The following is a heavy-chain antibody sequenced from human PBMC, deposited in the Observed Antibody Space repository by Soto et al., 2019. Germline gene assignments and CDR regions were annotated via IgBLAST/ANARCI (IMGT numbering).Heavy chain of an antibody. J-gene: IGHJ5*02. V-gene: IGHV1-2*04. CDR1: GDSFTGYY. CDR2: ISLKSGST. D-gene: IGHD3-10*01. Sequence: ASVKVSCKASGDSFTGYYIHWVRQAPGQGLEWMRWISLKSGSTNFAEKFRGWATVTRDTSTSTAYLEVTSLTFNDTAVYYCARSSGSYSKGFDPWGQGTLVTVSS. CDR3: ARSSGSYSKGFDP.